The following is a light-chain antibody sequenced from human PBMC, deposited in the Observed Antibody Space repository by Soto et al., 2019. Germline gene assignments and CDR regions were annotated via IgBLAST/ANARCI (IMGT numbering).Light chain of an antibody. V-gene: IGKV1-5*03. CDR2: KAS. CDR1: QSVGSW. Sequence: DIQMTQSPSTLSASVGDRVTITCRASQSVGSWLAWYQQKPGKAPKLLIYKASSLESGVPSRFSGSGSGTEFSLTISSLQPDDFARNPCQQYGRSSPWTFGQGTKVEIK. CDR3: QQYGRSSPWT. J-gene: IGKJ1*01.